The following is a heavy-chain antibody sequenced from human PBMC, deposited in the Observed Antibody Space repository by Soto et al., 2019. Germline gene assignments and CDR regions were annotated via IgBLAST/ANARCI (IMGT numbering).Heavy chain of an antibody. CDR3: VMLSCTGSTCSWGGAFDI. D-gene: IGHD2-8*02. CDR1: GGSISTVGYF. Sequence: PPETLSLTCTVSGGSISTVGYFWTWLRQRPGKGLEWIGYITYSGSAYYDPSLNSRVPISMHTSKNHFSLKLSSVIAADTAVYYWVMLSCTGSTCSWGGAFDIWDQGTVVTVSS. V-gene: IGHV4-31*03. J-gene: IGHJ3*02. CDR2: ITYSGSA.